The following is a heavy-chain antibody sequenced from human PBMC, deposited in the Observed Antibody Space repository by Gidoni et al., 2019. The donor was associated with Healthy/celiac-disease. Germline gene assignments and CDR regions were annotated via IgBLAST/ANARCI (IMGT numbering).Heavy chain of an antibody. V-gene: IGHV3-15*01. Sequence: EVQLVESGGGLVKPGGSLRLSCAASGFTFSNAWMSWVRQAPGKGLEWVGRIKSKTDGGTTDYAAPVKGRFTILRDDSKNTLYLQMNSLKTEDTAVYYCTTESPAVVGAFVYWGQGTLVTVSS. CDR3: TTESPAVVGAFVY. D-gene: IGHD1-26*01. CDR2: IKSKTDGGTT. CDR1: GFTFSNAW. J-gene: IGHJ4*02.